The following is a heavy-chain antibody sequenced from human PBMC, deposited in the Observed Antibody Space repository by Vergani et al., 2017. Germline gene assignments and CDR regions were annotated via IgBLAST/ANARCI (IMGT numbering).Heavy chain of an antibody. CDR3: ARDTSSTWYTVNSPPFDY. CDR2: LYRGAFT. V-gene: IGHV3-66*01. CDR1: GFTVSTDY. J-gene: IGHJ4*02. D-gene: IGHD6-13*01. Sequence: EVQLVESGGGLVQPGGSLTLSCAASGFTVSTDYFSWVRQAPGKGLEWVSILYRGAFTSYTDSVKGRFTISRDNAKNSLYLQMHSLRAEDTAVYFCARDTSSTWYTVNSPPFDYWGQGTLVTVSS.